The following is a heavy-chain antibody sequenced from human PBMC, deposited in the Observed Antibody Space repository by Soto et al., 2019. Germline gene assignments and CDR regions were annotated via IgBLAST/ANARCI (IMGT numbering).Heavy chain of an antibody. Sequence: EVQLLESGGGLVQPGGSLRLSCAASGFTFSSYAMSWVRQAPGKGLEWVSAISGSGGSTYYADSVKGRFTISRDNSKNTLYLQMNSLRAEDTAVYYCAKSLGYCSSTSCYLPNWFDPWGQGTLVTVSS. CDR2: ISGSGGST. CDR1: GFTFSSYA. J-gene: IGHJ5*02. V-gene: IGHV3-23*01. D-gene: IGHD2-2*01. CDR3: AKSLGYCSSTSCYLPNWFDP.